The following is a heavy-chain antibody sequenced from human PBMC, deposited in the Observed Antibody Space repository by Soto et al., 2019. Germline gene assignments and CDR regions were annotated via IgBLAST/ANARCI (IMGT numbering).Heavy chain of an antibody. CDR3: AKDPWGYSSGWPYFDY. CDR2: ISWNSGSI. D-gene: IGHD6-19*01. CDR1: GFTFDDYA. Sequence: EVQLVESGGGLVQPGRSLRLSCAASGFTFDDYAMHWVRQAPGKGLGWVSGISWNSGSIGYADSVKGRFTISRDNAKNSLYLQMNSLRAEDTALYYCAKDPWGYSSGWPYFDYWGQGTLVTVSS. V-gene: IGHV3-9*01. J-gene: IGHJ4*02.